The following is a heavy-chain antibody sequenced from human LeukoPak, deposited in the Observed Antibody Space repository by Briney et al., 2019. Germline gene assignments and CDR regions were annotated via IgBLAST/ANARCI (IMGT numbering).Heavy chain of an antibody. CDR3: ARPFTMDFWFDP. Sequence: PSETLSLTCTVSGGSISSSSYYWGWIRRPPGKGLEWIGNIYYSGSTYYNPSLKSRVTISVDTSKNQFSLKLSSVTAADTAVYYCARPFTMDFWFDPWGQGTLVTVSS. CDR2: IYYSGST. D-gene: IGHD3-10*01. V-gene: IGHV4-39*01. CDR1: GGSISSSSYY. J-gene: IGHJ5*02.